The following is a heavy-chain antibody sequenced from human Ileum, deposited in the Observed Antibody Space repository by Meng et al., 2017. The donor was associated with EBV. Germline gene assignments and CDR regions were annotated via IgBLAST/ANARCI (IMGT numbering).Heavy chain of an antibody. Sequence: LRQWAQGLGMPWGTRSLSCAGLGYSTRRNNGCSWVRQPPGKGLEWIGEIYHSGSTNYNPSFKSRVTMSVDKSKNQISLNLSSVTAADTAVYYCASGRDYAWHSWGRGTLVTVSS. J-gene: IGHJ4*02. CDR1: GYSTRRNNG. V-gene: IGHV4-4*02. CDR3: ASGRDYAWHS. CDR2: IYHSGST. D-gene: IGHD4-17*01.